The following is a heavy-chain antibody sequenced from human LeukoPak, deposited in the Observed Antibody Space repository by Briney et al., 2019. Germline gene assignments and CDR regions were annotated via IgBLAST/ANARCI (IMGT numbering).Heavy chain of an antibody. J-gene: IGHJ4*02. CDR2: IYSDNT. V-gene: IGHV3-53*01. CDR1: GFTVSSNS. CDR3: ARRAGSYSHPYDY. D-gene: IGHD3-22*01. Sequence: GGSLRLSCTVPGFTVSSNSMSWVRQAPGKGLEWVSFIYSDNTHYSDSVKGRFTISRDNSKNTLYLQMNSLRAEDTAVYYCARRAGSYSHPYDYWGQGTLVTVSS.